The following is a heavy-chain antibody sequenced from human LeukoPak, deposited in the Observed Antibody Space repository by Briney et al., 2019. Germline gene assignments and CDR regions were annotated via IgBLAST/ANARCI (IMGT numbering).Heavy chain of an antibody. V-gene: IGHV3-7*03. J-gene: IGHJ4*02. Sequence: QPGGSLRLSCAASGFTFSNYWMSWVRQAPGKGLEWVANIKQDRGEKYYVDSVKGRFTISRDNAKNTLYLQMNSLRAEDTAVYYCARRAGAYSHPYDYWGQGTLVTVSS. D-gene: IGHD4/OR15-4a*01. CDR1: GFTFSNYW. CDR3: ARRAGAYSHPYDY. CDR2: IKQDRGEK.